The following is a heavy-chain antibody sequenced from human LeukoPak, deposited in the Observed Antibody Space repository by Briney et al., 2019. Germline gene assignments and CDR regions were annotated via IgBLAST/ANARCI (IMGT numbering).Heavy chain of an antibody. J-gene: IGHJ4*02. CDR1: GGSISTYY. D-gene: IGHD3-22*01. CDR2: IYYSGSP. V-gene: IGHV4-59*01. Sequence: PSETLSLTCTVSGGSISTYYWSWIRQPPGKGLEWIGYIYYSGSPNYNPSLKSRVTISIDTSRSQFSLKLSSVTAADTAVYYCAGYSSGYFLDSWGQGTLVTVSS. CDR3: AGYSSGYFLDS.